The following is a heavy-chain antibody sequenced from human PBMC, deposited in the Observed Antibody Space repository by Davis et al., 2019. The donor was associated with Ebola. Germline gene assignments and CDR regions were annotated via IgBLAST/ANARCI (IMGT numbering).Heavy chain of an antibody. CDR2: INPSGGST. CDR3: ARDGPYYDFWSGYHYYGMDV. CDR1: GCTFSSYA. V-gene: IGHV1-46*01. Sequence: ASVKVSCKASGCTFSSYAISWVRQAPGQGLEWMGIINPSGGSTSYAQKFQGRVTMTRDTSTSTVYMELSSLRSEDTAVYYCARDGPYYDFWSGYHYYGMDVWGQGTTVTVSS. D-gene: IGHD3-3*01. J-gene: IGHJ6*02.